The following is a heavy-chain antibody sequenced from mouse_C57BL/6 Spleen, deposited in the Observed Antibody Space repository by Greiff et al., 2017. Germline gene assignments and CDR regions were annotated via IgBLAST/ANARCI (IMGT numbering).Heavy chain of an antibody. D-gene: IGHD2-5*01. CDR1: GYTFTSYW. J-gene: IGHJ2*01. Sequence: QVQLQQPGAELVMPGASVKLSCKASGYTFTSYWMHWVKQRPGQGLEWIGEIDPSDSYTNYNQKFKGKSTLTVDKSSSTAYMQLSSLTSEVSAVYYCARSAYYSNYEVDYWGQGTTLTVSS. CDR2: IDPSDSYT. V-gene: IGHV1-69*01. CDR3: ARSAYYSNYEVDY.